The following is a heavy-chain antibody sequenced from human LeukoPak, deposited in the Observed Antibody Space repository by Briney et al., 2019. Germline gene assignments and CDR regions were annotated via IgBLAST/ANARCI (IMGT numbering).Heavy chain of an antibody. Sequence: GGSLRLSCAASGFTFSAYSMNWVRQAPGKGLEWVSSISSDSTYIFYADSLKGRFTISRDNAKNSLYLQMISLRAEDTAVYYCARVAFGLYVMDVWGQGTTVTVSS. V-gene: IGHV3-21*01. D-gene: IGHD3/OR15-3a*01. J-gene: IGHJ6*02. CDR1: GFTFSAYS. CDR3: ARVAFGLYVMDV. CDR2: ISSDSTYI.